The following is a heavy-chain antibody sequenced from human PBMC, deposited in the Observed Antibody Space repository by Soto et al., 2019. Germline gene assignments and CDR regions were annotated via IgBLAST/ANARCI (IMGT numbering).Heavy chain of an antibody. J-gene: IGHJ3*02. CDR1: GYTFTSYG. CDR2: ISAYNGNT. D-gene: IGHD2-2*01. CDR3: ARDAVVPAAHPARDAFDI. V-gene: IGHV1-18*01. Sequence: QVQLVQSGAEVKKPGASVKVSCKASGYTFTSYGISWVRQAPGQGLEWMGWISAYNGNTNYAQKLQGRVTMTTDTATSTAYMELRSLRSDDTAVYYWARDAVVPAAHPARDAFDIWGQGTMVTVSS.